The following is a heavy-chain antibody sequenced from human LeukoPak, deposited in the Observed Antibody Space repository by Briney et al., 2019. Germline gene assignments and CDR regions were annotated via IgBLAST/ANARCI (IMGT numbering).Heavy chain of an antibody. V-gene: IGHV3-43D*03. CDR2: ISWDGGST. D-gene: IGHD1-26*01. CDR1: GFTFDDYA. CDR3: ARLGALVGPYYYYYMDV. Sequence: PGGSLRLSCAVSGFTFDDYAMHWVRQAPGKGLEWVSVISWDGGSTYYADSVKGRFTISRDNAKNSLYLQMNSLRAEDTALYYCARLGALVGPYYYYYMDVWGKGTTVTVSS. J-gene: IGHJ6*03.